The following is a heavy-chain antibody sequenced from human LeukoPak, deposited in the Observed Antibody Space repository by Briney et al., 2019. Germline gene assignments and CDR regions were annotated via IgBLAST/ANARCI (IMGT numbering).Heavy chain of an antibody. CDR1: GYTFTSYA. D-gene: IGHD3-3*01. Sequence: SVKVSCKASGYTFTSYAISWVRQAPGQGLEWMGGIIPIFGTANYAQKFQGRVTITADESTSTAYMELSSLRSEDTAVYYCASGIFGVVTGYYYYYGMDVWGQGTTVTVSS. CDR3: ASGIFGVVTGYYYYYGMDV. J-gene: IGHJ6*02. CDR2: IIPIFGTA. V-gene: IGHV1-69*13.